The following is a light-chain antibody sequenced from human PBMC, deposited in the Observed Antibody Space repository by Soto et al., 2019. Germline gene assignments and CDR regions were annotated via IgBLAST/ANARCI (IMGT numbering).Light chain of an antibody. Sequence: DIPMSQSPPSLSASVEDRVTIPCRASQGISNYLAWYQQKPGELPKLVIYAASILQTGVPSRFSGSGSGTDFSLTISSLQPEDVATYFCQKYNSPPRTFGQGTKVDI. CDR3: QKYNSPPRT. V-gene: IGKV1-27*01. CDR1: QGISNY. CDR2: AAS. J-gene: IGKJ1*01.